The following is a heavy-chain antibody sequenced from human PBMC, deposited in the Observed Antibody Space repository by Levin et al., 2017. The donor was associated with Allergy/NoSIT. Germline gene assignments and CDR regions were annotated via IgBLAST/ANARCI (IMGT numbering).Heavy chain of an antibody. J-gene: IGHJ3*02. CDR3: AKGGFDAFDI. V-gene: IGHV3-30*02. Sequence: GGSLRLSCAGSGFTFSTYGMNWVRQAAGKGLEWVSGIWFDGSKEYYGDSVKGRFTISRDNSKNTLYLQMNSLRAEDTAVYYCAKGGFDAFDIWGQGTMVTVSS. CDR2: IWFDGSKE. CDR1: GFTFSTYG. D-gene: IGHD3-16*01.